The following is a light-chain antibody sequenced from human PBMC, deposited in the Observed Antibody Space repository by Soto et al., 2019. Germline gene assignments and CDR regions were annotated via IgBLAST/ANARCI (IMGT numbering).Light chain of an antibody. CDR1: SSNIGSNT. Sequence: QSVLTQPPSVSGTPGQRVTISCSGSSSNIGSNTVNWYQQFPGMAPKLLIYSNDQRPSGVPDRFSGSRSGISVSLAISGLQSEDEADYYCAVWDGSLNAYVFGIGTKLTVL. CDR3: AVWDGSLNAYV. V-gene: IGLV1-44*01. J-gene: IGLJ1*01. CDR2: SND.